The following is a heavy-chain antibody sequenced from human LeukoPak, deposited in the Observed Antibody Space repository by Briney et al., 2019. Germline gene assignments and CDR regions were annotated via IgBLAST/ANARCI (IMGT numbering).Heavy chain of an antibody. V-gene: IGHV4-34*01. D-gene: IGHD4-17*01. CDR1: GGSFSSYY. Sequence: PSETLSLTCAVYGGSFSSYYWSWIRQPPGKGLEWIGEINHSGSTNYNPSLKSRVTISVDTSKNQFSLKLSSVTAADTAVYYCARGPRLRSDAFGYWGQGTLVTVSS. CDR2: INHSGST. J-gene: IGHJ4*02. CDR3: ARGPRLRSDAFGY.